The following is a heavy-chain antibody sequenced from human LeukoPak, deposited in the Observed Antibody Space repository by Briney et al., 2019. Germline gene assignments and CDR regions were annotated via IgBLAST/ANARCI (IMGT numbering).Heavy chain of an antibody. J-gene: IGHJ4*02. CDR3: ARAKYYGSGSYLSD. D-gene: IGHD3-10*01. V-gene: IGHV4-38-2*01. CDR2: IYHSGST. CDR1: GYSISSGYY. Sequence: SETLSLTCAVSGYSISSGYYWGWIRQPPGKGLEWIGSIYHSGSTYYNPSLKSRVTISVDTSKNQFSLKLSSVTAADTAVYYCARAKYYGSGSYLSDWGQGTLVTVSS.